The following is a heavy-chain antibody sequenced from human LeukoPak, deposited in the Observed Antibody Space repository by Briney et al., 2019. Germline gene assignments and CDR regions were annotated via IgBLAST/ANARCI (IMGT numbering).Heavy chain of an antibody. CDR2: IYYSGST. J-gene: IGHJ4*02. CDR3: ARDYSSSWYGNYFDY. Sequence: SETLSLTCTVSGGSISSSSYYWGWIRQPPGKGLEWIGSIYYSGSTYYNPSLKSRVTISVDTSKNQFSLKLSSVTAADTAVYYCARDYSSSWYGNYFDYWGQGTLVTVSS. CDR1: GGSISSSSYY. D-gene: IGHD6-13*01. V-gene: IGHV4-39*07.